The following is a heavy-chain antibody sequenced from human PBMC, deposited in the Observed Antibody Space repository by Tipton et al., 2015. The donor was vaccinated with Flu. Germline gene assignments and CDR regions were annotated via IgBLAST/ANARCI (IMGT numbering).Heavy chain of an antibody. Sequence: SLRLSCAASGFSFNTFWMHWVRQAPGKGLEWVAIIKQDASDKLYVDSVEGRFTISRDNSKNSLSLQMDSLRGDDTAVYYCAGGSGWLITDWGNGALVTLSS. CDR1: GFSFNTFW. V-gene: IGHV3-7*01. CDR3: AGGSGWLITD. J-gene: IGHJ1*01. CDR2: IKQDASDK. D-gene: IGHD6-19*01.